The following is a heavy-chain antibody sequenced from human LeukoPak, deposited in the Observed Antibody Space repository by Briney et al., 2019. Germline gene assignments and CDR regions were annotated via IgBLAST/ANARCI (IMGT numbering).Heavy chain of an antibody. V-gene: IGHV4-59*12. CDR2: IYYTGIT. CDR3: ARRVGAGYYYYYYMDV. D-gene: IGHD2-2*01. CDR1: GGSISSYY. Sequence: PSETLSLTCTVSGGSISSYYWSWIRQPPGKGLEWIGYIYYTGITNYNPSLKSRVTISVDTSKNHFSLKLSSVTAADTAVYYCARRVGAGYYYYYYMDVWGKGTTVTVSS. J-gene: IGHJ6*03.